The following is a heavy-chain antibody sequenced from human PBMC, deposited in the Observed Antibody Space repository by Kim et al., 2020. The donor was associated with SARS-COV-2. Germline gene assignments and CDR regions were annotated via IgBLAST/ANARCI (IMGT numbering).Heavy chain of an antibody. V-gene: IGHV3-9*01. J-gene: IGHJ4*02. CDR1: GFTFGDYA. CDR3: AKDTQFSVCGSYRPYYFDY. Sequence: GGSLRLSCAASGFTFGDYAMRWVRQAPGKGLEWVSGISWDSGSIGYADSVKGRFTISRDNAKNSLYLQMNSLRAEDTALYYCAKDTQFSVCGSYRPYYFDYWGKGTMVTVSS. CDR2: ISWDSGSI. D-gene: IGHD3-16*02.